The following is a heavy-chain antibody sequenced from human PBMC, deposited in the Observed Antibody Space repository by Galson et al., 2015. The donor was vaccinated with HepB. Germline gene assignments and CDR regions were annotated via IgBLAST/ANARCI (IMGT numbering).Heavy chain of an antibody. CDR1: GFTLSAYW. V-gene: IGHV3-74*03. D-gene: IGHD3-10*01. J-gene: IGHJ5*02. CDR2: ISGDESII. Sequence: SLRLSCAASGFTLSAYWMDWVRQVPGKGLMWVSRISGDESIISYADSVKGRFTISRDNAKKTVYLQMNSLRAEDTAVYYCARGGLYYFSSGCYGQTWGQGTLVTVSS. CDR3: ARGGLYYFSSGCYGQT.